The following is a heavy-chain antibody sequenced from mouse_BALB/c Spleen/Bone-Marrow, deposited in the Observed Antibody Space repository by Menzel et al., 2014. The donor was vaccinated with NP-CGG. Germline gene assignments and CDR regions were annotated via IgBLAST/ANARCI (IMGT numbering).Heavy chain of an antibody. J-gene: IGHJ2*01. D-gene: IGHD2-1*01. CDR3: ARVGNYGY. CDR2: IFPGIGTT. CDR1: GYTFTNYW. V-gene: IGHV1S132*01. Sequence: VQLQQSGAELVKPGASVKLSCTPSGYTFTNYWIQWVKQRPGQGLGWIGEIFPGIGTTYYNEKVKGKATLTIDTSSSTAYMQLSSLTSEDAAVYFCARVGNYGYWGQGTPLTVAS.